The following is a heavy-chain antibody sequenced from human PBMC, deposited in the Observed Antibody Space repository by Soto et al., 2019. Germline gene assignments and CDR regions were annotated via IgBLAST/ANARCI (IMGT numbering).Heavy chain of an antibody. J-gene: IGHJ4*02. V-gene: IGHV3-74*03. CDR3: ATLNSFGSDY. CDR1: GFSFSSYW. CDR2: IYSDGSGA. D-gene: IGHD5-18*01. Sequence: EVQLVESGGGLVKPGGSLRLSCAASGFSFSSYWMHWVRQAPGKGLVWVSRIYSDGSGAMYADSVKGRFTISRDNAKSTLYLQVNSLRAEDTAVYYCATLNSFGSDYWGRGTLVTVSS.